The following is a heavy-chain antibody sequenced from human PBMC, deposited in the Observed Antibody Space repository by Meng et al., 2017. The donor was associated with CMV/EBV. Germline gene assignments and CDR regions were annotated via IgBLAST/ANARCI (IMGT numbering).Heavy chain of an antibody. CDR1: GGSISSSSYY. D-gene: IGHD3-3*01. V-gene: IGHV4-39*07. CDR2: IYYSGST. CDR3: ARAWSRAIFGVASASFDY. J-gene: IGHJ4*02. Sequence: SETLSLTCTVSGGSISSSSYYWGWIRQPPGKGLVWIGSIYYSGSTYYNPSLKSRVTISVDTSKNQFSLKLSSVTAADTAVYYCARAWSRAIFGVASASFDYWGQGTLVTVSS.